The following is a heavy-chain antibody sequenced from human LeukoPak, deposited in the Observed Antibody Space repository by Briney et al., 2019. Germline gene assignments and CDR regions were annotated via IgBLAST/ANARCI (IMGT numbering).Heavy chain of an antibody. D-gene: IGHD1-26*01. Sequence: GGSLRLSCAASGFTFSSYAMSWVRRAPGQGLEWGSGIYSGGSTYYADTVKGRFTISRDNSKNTLYVQMNSLKTEDTAVYYCTTDKEWELLGSAFDSWGEGRMVTVS. J-gene: IGHJ3*02. CDR1: GFTFSSYA. V-gene: IGHV3-66*01. CDR2: IYSGGST. CDR3: TTDKEWELLGSAFDS.